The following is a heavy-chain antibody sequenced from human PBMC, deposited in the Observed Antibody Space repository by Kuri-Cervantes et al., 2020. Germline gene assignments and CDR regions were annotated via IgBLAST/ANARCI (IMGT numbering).Heavy chain of an antibody. CDR2: IYYSGST. CDR3: ARAAVLWFGELSLPYGMDV. D-gene: IGHD3-10*01. V-gene: IGHV4-59*12. CDR1: GGSITNFY. Sequence: SETLSLTCTVSGGSITNFYWSWIRQPPGRGLEWIGYIYYSGSTNYNPSLKSRVTISVDTSKNQFSLKLNSVTAADTAVYYCARAAVLWFGELSLPYGMDVWGQGTTVTVSS. J-gene: IGHJ6*02.